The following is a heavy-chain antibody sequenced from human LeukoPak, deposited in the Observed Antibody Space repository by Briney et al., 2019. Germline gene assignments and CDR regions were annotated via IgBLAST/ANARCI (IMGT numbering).Heavy chain of an antibody. CDR3: AKRQGHYYDSSGYYYEAIDY. Sequence: PGGSLRLSCAASGFIFSNFAMSWVRQAPGKGLEWVSAISGSGSTYYADSVKGRFTISRDNSKNTLYLQMNSLRAEDTAVYYCAKRQGHYYDSSGYYYEAIDYWGQGTLVTVSS. V-gene: IGHV3-23*01. CDR2: ISGSGST. J-gene: IGHJ4*02. CDR1: GFIFSNFA. D-gene: IGHD3-22*01.